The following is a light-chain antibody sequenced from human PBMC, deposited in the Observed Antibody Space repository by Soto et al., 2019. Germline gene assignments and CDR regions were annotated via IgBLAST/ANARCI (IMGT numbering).Light chain of an antibody. J-gene: IGKJ1*01. Sequence: DLQMTQSPSTLSGSVGDRVTITCRASQTISSWLAWYQQKPGKAPKLLIYKASTFKSGAPSRFSGSGPGPEFTLAISSLQPDDFATDYCQHYNSYSESFGQGTKVEL. V-gene: IGKV1-5*03. CDR1: QTISSW. CDR3: QHYNSYSES. CDR2: KAS.